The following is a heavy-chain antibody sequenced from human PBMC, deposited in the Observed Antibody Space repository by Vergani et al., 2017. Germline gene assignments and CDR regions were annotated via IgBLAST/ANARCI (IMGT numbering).Heavy chain of an antibody. CDR3: ARESPSGSSFATFDY. V-gene: IGHV4-59*01. CDR1: GGSISSYY. J-gene: IGHJ4*02. Sequence: QVQLQESGPGLVKPSETLSLTCTVSGGSISSYYWSWIRQPPGKGLEWIGYIYYSGSTNYNPPLRIRVTISVDTSKTQFSLKLSSVTAADTAVYYCARESPSGSSFATFDYGGQGTLVTVSS. CDR2: IYYSGST. D-gene: IGHD6-6*01.